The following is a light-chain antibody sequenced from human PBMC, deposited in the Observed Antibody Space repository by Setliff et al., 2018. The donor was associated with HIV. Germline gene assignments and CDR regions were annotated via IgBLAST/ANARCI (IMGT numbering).Light chain of an antibody. CDR3: NTYISSTPHYV. V-gene: IGLV2-14*01. CDR2: DVT. J-gene: IGLJ1*01. CDR1: SSDIGSYNY. Sequence: QSVLTQPASVSGPPGQSIAISCTGTSSDIGSYNYVSWYQHHPGKAPRLIIYDVTNRPSGVSDRFSGSKSGNTASLTISGLQAEDEADYYCNTYISSTPHYVFGTGTKVTVL.